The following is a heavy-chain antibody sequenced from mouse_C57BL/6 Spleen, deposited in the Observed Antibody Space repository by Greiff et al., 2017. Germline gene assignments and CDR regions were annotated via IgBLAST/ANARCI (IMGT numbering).Heavy chain of an antibody. D-gene: IGHD1-1*01. CDR1: GYTFTSYW. Sequence: VQLQQPGAELVKPGASVKLSCKASGYTFTSYWITWVKQRPGHGLEWIGDIYPGSGSTNYNEKFKSKATLTVDTSSSTAYMQLSSLTSEDAAVYYYGRGAVVENYFGYWGQGTTLTVSS. J-gene: IGHJ2*01. CDR3: GRGAVVENYFGY. V-gene: IGHV1-55*01. CDR2: IYPGSGST.